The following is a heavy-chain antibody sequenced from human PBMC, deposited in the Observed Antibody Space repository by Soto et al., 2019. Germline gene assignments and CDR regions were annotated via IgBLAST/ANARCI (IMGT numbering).Heavy chain of an antibody. V-gene: IGHV3-33*01. D-gene: IGHD1-26*01. CDR1: GFTFSNYG. Sequence: PVGSLRLSCVASGFTFSNYGMHWVRQAPGKGLEWVAIIWHDGNNKYYADSVRGRFIISRDNSKNRLYLQMSSLRAEDTAVYYCASDLVGASDSYGLDVWGQGTPVTVSS. J-gene: IGHJ6*02. CDR3: ASDLVGASDSYGLDV. CDR2: IWHDGNNK.